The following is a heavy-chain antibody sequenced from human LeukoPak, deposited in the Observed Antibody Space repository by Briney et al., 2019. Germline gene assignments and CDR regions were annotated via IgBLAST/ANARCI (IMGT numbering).Heavy chain of an antibody. Sequence: ESGPTLLQPTPTLTLTCTFSGFSLRTSGGGVGWIRQPPANALEWLSLIYWDDDKRYSPSLKSRLTITKHTSKTQVVLTMTNMDPLDTATYYCAHINRQRLPYFDCCGRGTLATVSS. D-gene: IGHD6-25*01. CDR3: AHINRQRLPYFDC. V-gene: IGHV2-5*02. CDR1: GFSLRTSGGG. J-gene: IGHJ4*02. CDR2: IYWDDDK.